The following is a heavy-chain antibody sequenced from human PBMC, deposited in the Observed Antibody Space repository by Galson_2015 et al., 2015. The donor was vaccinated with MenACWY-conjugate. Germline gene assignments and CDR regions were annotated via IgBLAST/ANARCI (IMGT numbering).Heavy chain of an antibody. V-gene: IGHV5-51*01. CDR2: IDPVDSNT. D-gene: IGHD1-26*01. J-gene: IGHJ6*02. CDR1: GYSFTNYW. CDR3: ARHPPGGRGMDV. Sequence: QSGAEVKKPGESLKISCKSTGYSFTNYWIAWVRQMPGKGLEWMGLIDPVDSNTRYSPSFQGQVAISADKSISTAYLQWTSLRASDTAMYYCARHPPGGRGMDVWGQGTTVTVSS.